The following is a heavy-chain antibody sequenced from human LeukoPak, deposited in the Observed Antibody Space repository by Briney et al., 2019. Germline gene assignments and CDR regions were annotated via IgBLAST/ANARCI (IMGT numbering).Heavy chain of an antibody. J-gene: IGHJ4*02. Sequence: PSETLSLTCTVSGGSISSYYWSWIRQPPGKGLEWIGYIYYSGSTNYNPSLKSRVTISVDTSKNQFSLKLSSVTAADTAVYYCARVATIRGYYFDYWGQGTLVTVSS. D-gene: IGHD5-12*01. CDR3: ARVATIRGYYFDY. CDR2: IYYSGST. V-gene: IGHV4-59*01. CDR1: GGSISSYY.